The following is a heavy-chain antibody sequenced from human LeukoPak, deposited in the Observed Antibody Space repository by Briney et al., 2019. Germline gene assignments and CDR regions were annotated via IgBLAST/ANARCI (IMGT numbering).Heavy chain of an antibody. CDR2: ISDDGTNK. CDR3: AREGRYFDWLPHSYYFDY. Sequence: GGSLRLSCAASGFTFSTSVMHWVRQAPGKGLEWVAIISDDGTNKGYADSVKGRFTISRDNSKNTLYLQMNSLRAEDTAVYYCAREGRYFDWLPHSYYFDYWGQGTLVTVSS. D-gene: IGHD3-9*01. CDR1: GFTFSTSV. J-gene: IGHJ4*02. V-gene: IGHV3-30*07.